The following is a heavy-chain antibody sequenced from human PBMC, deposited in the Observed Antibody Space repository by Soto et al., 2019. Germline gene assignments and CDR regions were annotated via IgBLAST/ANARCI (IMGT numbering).Heavy chain of an antibody. Sequence: SETLSLTCAVSGGSISSSNWWSWARQPPGKGLEWIGEIYHSGSTNYNPSLKSRVTISVDKSKNQFSLKLSSVTAADTAVYYCASWYYDFWSGSNGSFDYWGQGTLVTVSS. CDR3: ASWYYDFWSGSNGSFDY. CDR1: GGSISSSNW. V-gene: IGHV4-4*02. D-gene: IGHD3-3*01. J-gene: IGHJ4*02. CDR2: IYHSGST.